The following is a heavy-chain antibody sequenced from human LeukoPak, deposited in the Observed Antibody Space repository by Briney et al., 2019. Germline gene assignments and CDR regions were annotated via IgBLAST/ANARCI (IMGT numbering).Heavy chain of an antibody. CDR1: RGTFSSYA. CDR2: IIPILGIA. J-gene: IGHJ4*02. V-gene: IGHV1-69*04. Sequence: ASVKVSCKASRGTFSSYAISWVRQAPGQGREGMGRIIPILGIANYAHKFQGRVTITADNSTSTAYMELSSLRSEDTAVYYCARDPHMEIAVAGTTADDYWGQGTLVTVSS. D-gene: IGHD6-19*01. CDR3: ARDPHMEIAVAGTTADDY.